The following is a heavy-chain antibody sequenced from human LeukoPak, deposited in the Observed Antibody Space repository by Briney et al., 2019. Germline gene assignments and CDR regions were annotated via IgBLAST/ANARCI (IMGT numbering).Heavy chain of an antibody. CDR3: AKDRLRYCSGGGCYSPVDY. CDR2: INTDGSST. V-gene: IGHV3-74*01. Sequence: GGSLRLSCAASGFTFSNYWMHWVRHAPGKGLVWVSRINTDGSSTSYVDSVKGRFTISRDNSKNTLYLQMNSLRAEDTAIFYCAKDRLRYCSGGGCYSPVDYWGQGTLVTVSS. CDR1: GFTFSNYW. J-gene: IGHJ4*02. D-gene: IGHD2-15*01.